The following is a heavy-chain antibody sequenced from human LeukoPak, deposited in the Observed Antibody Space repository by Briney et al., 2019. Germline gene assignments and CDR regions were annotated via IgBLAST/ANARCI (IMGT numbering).Heavy chain of an antibody. J-gene: IGHJ5*02. CDR3: ARVYDSSGYYYVRRRFNWFDP. V-gene: IGHV4-34*01. D-gene: IGHD3-22*01. Sequence: ASETLSLTCAVYGGSFSGYYWSWIRQPPGKGLEWIGEINHSGSTNYNPSLRSRVTISVDTSKNQFSLKLSSVPAADTAVYYCARVYDSSGYYYVRRRFNWFDPWGQGTLVTVSS. CDR2: INHSGST. CDR1: GGSFSGYY.